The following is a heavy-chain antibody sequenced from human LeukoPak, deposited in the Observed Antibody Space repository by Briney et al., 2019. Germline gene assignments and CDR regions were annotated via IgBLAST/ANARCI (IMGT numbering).Heavy chain of an antibody. CDR1: GFTFSDYG. J-gene: IGHJ4*02. CDR3: ARRFYDSSALGQVPGY. D-gene: IGHD3-22*01. CDR2: IWYDGSNQ. V-gene: IGHV3-33*01. Sequence: PGGSLRLSCAASGFTFSDYGMHWGRQAPGKGLEWVAVIWYDGSNQYYADSVKGRFTISRDNSKNTLYLQMDSLRAEDTAVYYCARRFYDSSALGQVPGYWGQGTLVTVSS.